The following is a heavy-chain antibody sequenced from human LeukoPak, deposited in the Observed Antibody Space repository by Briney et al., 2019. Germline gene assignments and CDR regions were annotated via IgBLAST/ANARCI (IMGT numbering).Heavy chain of an antibody. V-gene: IGHV3-20*04. CDR1: GFTFDDYG. Sequence: GGSLRLSCAASGFTFDDYGMSWVRQAPGKGLEWVSGINWNGGSTGYADSVKGRFTISRDNAKNSLYLQMNSLRAEDTAVYYCAKDEIVYCGGDCYSNYWGQGTLVTVSS. J-gene: IGHJ4*02. D-gene: IGHD2-21*02. CDR2: INWNGGST. CDR3: AKDEIVYCGGDCYSNY.